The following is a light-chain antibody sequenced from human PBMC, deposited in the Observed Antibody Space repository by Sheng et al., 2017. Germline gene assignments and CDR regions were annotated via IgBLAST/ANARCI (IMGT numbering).Light chain of an antibody. J-gene: IGLJ3*02. V-gene: IGLV2-14*03. Sequence: QSDLTQPASVSGSPGQSITISCRGTSLDVGGYKSVSWFQQYPGKTPKLIIFEVDSRPSGVSHRFSGSKSENTASLTISGLQAEDEAYYYCCSYAGRRVFGGGTKLTVL. CDR2: EVD. CDR1: SLDVGGYKS. CDR3: CSYAGRRV.